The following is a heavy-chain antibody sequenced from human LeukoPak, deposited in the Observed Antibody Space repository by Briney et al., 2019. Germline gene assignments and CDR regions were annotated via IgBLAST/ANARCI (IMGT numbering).Heavy chain of an antibody. Sequence: GGSLRLSCAASGFTFSSYWMSWVRQAPGEGLEWVANIKQDGSEKYYVDSVKGRFTISRDNAKNSLYLQMNSLRAEDTAVYYCAREMATKPLAYFDYWGQGTLATVSS. D-gene: IGHD5-24*01. V-gene: IGHV3-7*01. CDR1: GFTFSSYW. CDR2: IKQDGSEK. CDR3: AREMATKPLAYFDY. J-gene: IGHJ4*02.